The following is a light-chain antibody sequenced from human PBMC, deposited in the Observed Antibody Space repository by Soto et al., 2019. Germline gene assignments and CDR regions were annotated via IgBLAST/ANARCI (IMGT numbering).Light chain of an antibody. V-gene: IGKV3-11*01. J-gene: IGKJ5*01. CDR1: QSVSSY. CDR2: DAS. CDR3: QQRSNWPPIT. Sequence: EIVLTHSPATLSLSPWEGAALSSSASQSVSSYLAWYQQKPGQAPRLLIYDASNRATGIPARFSGSGSGTDFTLTISSLEPEDFAVYYCQQRSNWPPITFGQGTRLEIK.